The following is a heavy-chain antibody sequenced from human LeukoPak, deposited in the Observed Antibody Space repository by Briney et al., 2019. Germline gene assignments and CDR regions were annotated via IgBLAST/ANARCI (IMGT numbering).Heavy chain of an antibody. Sequence: GGSLRLSCAASGFTFSSYGMHWVRQAPGKGLEWVAFIRYDGSNKYYADSVKGRFTTSRDNAENSLYLQMNSLRPEDTALYYCTKDSVAMVTTSDYWGQGTLVTVSS. V-gene: IGHV3-30*02. CDR3: TKDSVAMVTTSDY. CDR1: GFTFSSYG. J-gene: IGHJ4*02. CDR2: IRYDGSNK. D-gene: IGHD5-18*01.